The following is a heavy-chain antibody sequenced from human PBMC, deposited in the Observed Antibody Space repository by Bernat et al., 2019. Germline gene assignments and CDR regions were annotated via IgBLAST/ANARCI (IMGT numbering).Heavy chain of an antibody. J-gene: IGHJ4*02. CDR1: GFSLSTSGMC. D-gene: IGHD6-6*01. CDR2: IDWDDDK. CDR3: ARMEYSSSRRHFDY. V-gene: IGHV2-70*15. Sequence: QVTLRESGPALVKPTQTLTLTCTFSGFSLSTSGMCVSWIRQPPGKALEWLARIDWDDDKYYSTSLKTRLTISMDTSKNQVVLTMTNMDPVDTATYYCARMEYSSSRRHFDYWGQGTLVTVSS.